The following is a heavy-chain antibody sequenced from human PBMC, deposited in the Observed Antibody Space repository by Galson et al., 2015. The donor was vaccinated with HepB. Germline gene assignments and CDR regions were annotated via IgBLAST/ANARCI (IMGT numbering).Heavy chain of an antibody. V-gene: IGHV4-39*01. Sequence: SETLSLTCTVSGGSISSSSDCWGWIRQPPGKGLEWIGSIYYSGITYYKPSLKSRSTLFLETTKNQISLGLSSVTAADTAVYPCARGIHLPNWFDPWGQGTLVTVSS. J-gene: IGHJ5*02. CDR2: IYYSGIT. CDR1: GGSISSSSDC. CDR3: ARGIHLPNWFDP. D-gene: IGHD1-14*01.